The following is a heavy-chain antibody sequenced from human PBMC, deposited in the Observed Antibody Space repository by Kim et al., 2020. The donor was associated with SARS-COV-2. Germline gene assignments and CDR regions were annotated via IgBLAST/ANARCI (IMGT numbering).Heavy chain of an antibody. Sequence: ASVKVSCKASGYTFTSYGISWVRQAPGQGLEWMGWISAYNGNTNYAQKLQGRVTMTTDTSTSTAYMELRSLRSDDTAVYYCARDDPRYSGSEGWFDPWGQGTLVTVSS. V-gene: IGHV1-18*01. J-gene: IGHJ5*02. D-gene: IGHD1-26*01. CDR2: ISAYNGNT. CDR3: ARDDPRYSGSEGWFDP. CDR1: GYTFTSYG.